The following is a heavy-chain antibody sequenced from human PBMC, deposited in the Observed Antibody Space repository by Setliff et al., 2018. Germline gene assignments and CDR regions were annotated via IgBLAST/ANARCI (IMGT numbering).Heavy chain of an antibody. CDR1: GYSISSGYY. Sequence: PSETLSLTCAVSGYSISSGYYWGWIRQPPGKGLEWIGEINHSGSTNYNPSLKSRVTISVDTSKNQFSLKLSSVTAADTAVYYCARLGQWRVLGFFDYWGQGALVTVSS. V-gene: IGHV4-38-2*01. CDR3: ARLGQWRVLGFFDY. CDR2: INHSGST. J-gene: IGHJ4*02. D-gene: IGHD6-19*01.